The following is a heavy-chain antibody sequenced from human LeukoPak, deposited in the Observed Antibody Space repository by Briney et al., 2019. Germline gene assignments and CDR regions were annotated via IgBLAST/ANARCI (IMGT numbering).Heavy chain of an antibody. CDR3: ARDVRMATTKGAFDI. J-gene: IGHJ3*02. D-gene: IGHD5-24*01. CDR1: GGTFSSYA. V-gene: IGHV1-69*13. CDR2: IIPIFGTA. Sequence: SVKVSCKASGGTFSSYAISWVRQAPGQGLEWMGGIIPIFGTANYAQMFQGRVTITADESTSTAYVELSSLRSEDTAVYYCARDVRMATTKGAFDIWGQGTMVTVSS.